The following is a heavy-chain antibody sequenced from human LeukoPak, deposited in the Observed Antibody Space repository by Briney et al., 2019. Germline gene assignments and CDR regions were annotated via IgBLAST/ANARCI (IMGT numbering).Heavy chain of an antibody. V-gene: IGHV3-53*01. D-gene: IGHD1-14*01. CDR3: ARGVEPLAANTLAY. CDR2: LYSDGNT. J-gene: IGHJ4*02. CDR1: GFTVITND. Sequence: GGSLRLSCAASGFTVITNDMTWVRQAPGKGLGWVSVLYSDGNTKYADSVQGRFTVSRDNSKNTLYLEMNSLSPDDTAVYYCARGVEPLAANTLAYWGQGTLVTVSS.